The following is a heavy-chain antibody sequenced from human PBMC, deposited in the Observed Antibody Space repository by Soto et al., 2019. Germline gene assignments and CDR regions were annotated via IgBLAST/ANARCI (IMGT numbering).Heavy chain of an antibody. CDR2: VHYTGQT. V-gene: IGHV4-39*01. CDR3: ARRGSSSWYGY. Sequence: SETLSLTCSVSGVSIGSTNHYWGWIRQPPGKGFEWIGIVHYTGQTYYNPSLKSRVTISVDTSKNQFSLKLTSVTAADTAVYYCARRGSSSWYGYWGQGTLVTVSS. D-gene: IGHD6-13*01. CDR1: GVSIGSTNHY. J-gene: IGHJ4*02.